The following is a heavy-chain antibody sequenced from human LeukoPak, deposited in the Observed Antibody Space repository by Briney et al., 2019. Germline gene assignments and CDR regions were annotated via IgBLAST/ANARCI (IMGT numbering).Heavy chain of an antibody. J-gene: IGHJ3*02. Sequence: GGSLRLSCAASGFTFNSYWMSWVRQAPGKGLEWVANMNQDGSEKYYVESVRGRFTISRDNAKNSLYLQMNSLRAEDTAVYYCARDPGFLEWLGSDAFDIWGQGTMVTVSS. CDR3: ARDPGFLEWLGSDAFDI. V-gene: IGHV3-7*01. CDR2: MNQDGSEK. D-gene: IGHD3-3*01. CDR1: GFTFNSYW.